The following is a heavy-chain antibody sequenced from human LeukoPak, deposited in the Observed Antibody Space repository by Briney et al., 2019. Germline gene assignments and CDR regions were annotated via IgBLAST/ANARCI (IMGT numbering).Heavy chain of an antibody. CDR3: ARVLPVRGLIISWFDP. D-gene: IGHD3-10*02. Sequence: SSETLSLTCTVSGGSISSSSYYWGWIRQPPGKGLEWIGSISYSGSTSYNPSLKSRVTISLDTSKNQFSLKLSSVTAADTAVYYCARVLPVRGLIISWFDPWGQGTLVTVSS. J-gene: IGHJ5*02. CDR1: GGSISSSSYY. CDR2: ISYSGST. V-gene: IGHV4-39*07.